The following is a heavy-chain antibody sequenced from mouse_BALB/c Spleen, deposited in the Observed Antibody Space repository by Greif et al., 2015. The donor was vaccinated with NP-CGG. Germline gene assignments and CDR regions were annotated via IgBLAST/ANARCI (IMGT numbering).Heavy chain of an antibody. CDR1: GYTFTEYI. J-gene: IGHJ3*01. D-gene: IGHD4-1*02. V-gene: IGHV1-62-2*01. Sequence: QVQLQQSGAELAKPGASVKLSCKASGYTFTEYIIHWVKQRSGQGLEWIGWFYPGSGSIKYNEKFKDKATLTADKSSSTVYMDLSRLTSEDSAVYFWARHEPTGAWFAYWGQGTLVTVSS. CDR3: ARHEPTGAWFAY. CDR2: FYPGSGSI.